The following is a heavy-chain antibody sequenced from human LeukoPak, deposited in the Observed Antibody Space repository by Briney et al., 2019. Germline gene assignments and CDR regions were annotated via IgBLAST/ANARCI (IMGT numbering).Heavy chain of an antibody. Sequence: GGSLRLSCAASGFSFDNYCMNWVRQAPGKGLEWVSTISSSSNYIYYADSVKGRFTISRDNAKNSLYLQMNSLRAEDTAVYYCARGLTDDFWSGYHFDYWGQGALVTVSS. D-gene: IGHD3-3*01. J-gene: IGHJ4*02. CDR2: ISSSSNYI. CDR3: ARGLTDDFWSGYHFDY. V-gene: IGHV3-21*01. CDR1: GFSFDNYC.